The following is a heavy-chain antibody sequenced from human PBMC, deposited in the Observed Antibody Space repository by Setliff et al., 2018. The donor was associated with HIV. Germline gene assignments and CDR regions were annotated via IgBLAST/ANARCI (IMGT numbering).Heavy chain of an antibody. J-gene: IGHJ4*02. CDR2: MNPNSGNT. CDR3: ARGESAAAGTGVCDY. Sequence: ASVKVSCKASGDTSSTYAINWVRQATGQGLEWMGWMNPNSGNTGYAQKFQGRVTMTRNTSISTAYMELSSLRSEDTAVYYCARGESAAAGTGVCDYWGQGTLVTVSS. CDR1: GDTSSTYA. D-gene: IGHD6-13*01. V-gene: IGHV1-8*02.